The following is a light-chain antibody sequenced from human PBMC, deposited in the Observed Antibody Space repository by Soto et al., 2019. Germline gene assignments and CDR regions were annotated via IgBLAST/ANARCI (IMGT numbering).Light chain of an antibody. V-gene: IGLV3-21*04. CDR1: NIGSKS. Sequence: SYELTQPPSVSVAPGKTARITCGGNNIGSKSAHWYQQEPGQAPVLVIYYDNDRPSGIPERFSGSNSGNTATLTISRVEAGDEADYYWQLWYTNSDHVVFCGVTKQKVL. CDR3: QLWYTNSDHVV. CDR2: YDN. J-gene: IGLJ2*01.